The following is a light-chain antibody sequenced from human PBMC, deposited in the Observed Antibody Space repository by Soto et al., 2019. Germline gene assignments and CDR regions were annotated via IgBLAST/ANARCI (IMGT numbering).Light chain of an antibody. V-gene: IGLV3-21*04. J-gene: IGLJ3*02. CDR2: YDT. Sequence: SYELTQSPSVSVAPGETASSTCGGDNIGNRDVHWYQKRTGQAPVAVIYYDTNRPSGVPDRFSGYTSGNTATLTITRVEAGDEADYYCQVWASSSGVFGGGTKLTVL. CDR3: QVWASSSGV. CDR1: NIGNRD.